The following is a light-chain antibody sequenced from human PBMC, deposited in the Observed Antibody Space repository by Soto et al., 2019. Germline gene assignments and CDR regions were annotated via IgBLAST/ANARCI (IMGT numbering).Light chain of an antibody. CDR2: DVS. CDR1: QSITTW. J-gene: IGKJ1*01. V-gene: IGKV1-5*01. Sequence: EMQITKLPSIVYGYVGVIVIITVRASQSITTWLAWYQQRPGKAPKLLIYDVSSLQSGVPSRFSGSGSGTEFTLTISSLQPDDFATYYCQHYKMYSPWTFGQGTKVDIK. CDR3: QHYKMYSPWT.